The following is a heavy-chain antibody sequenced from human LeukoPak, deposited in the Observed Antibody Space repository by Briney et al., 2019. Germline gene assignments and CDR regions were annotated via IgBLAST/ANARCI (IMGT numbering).Heavy chain of an antibody. CDR3: VRDSKGYSGYDLGGGFDY. J-gene: IGHJ4*02. D-gene: IGHD5-12*01. CDR2: ISTSGSTI. Sequence: PGGSLRLSCAASGFTFRDHEMNWVRQAPGKGLEWVSYISTSGSTIYYTDSVKGRFTISRDNAKNSLYLQMNSLRAEDTAVYYCVRDSKGYSGYDLGGGFDYWGQGTLVTVSS. V-gene: IGHV3-48*03. CDR1: GFTFRDHE.